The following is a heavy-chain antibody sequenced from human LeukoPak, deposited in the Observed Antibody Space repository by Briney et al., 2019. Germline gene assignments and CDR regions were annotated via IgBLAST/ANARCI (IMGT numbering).Heavy chain of an antibody. CDR2: IIPIFGTA. V-gene: IGHV1-69*05. D-gene: IGHD6-13*01. CDR1: GGTFSSYA. Sequence: ASVKVSCKASGGTFSSYAISWVRQAPGQGLEWMGRIIPIFGTANYAQKFQGRVTITTDESTSTAYMELSSLRSADTAVYYCARHSISWYNAFDIWGQGTMVTVSS. CDR3: ARHSISWYNAFDI. J-gene: IGHJ3*02.